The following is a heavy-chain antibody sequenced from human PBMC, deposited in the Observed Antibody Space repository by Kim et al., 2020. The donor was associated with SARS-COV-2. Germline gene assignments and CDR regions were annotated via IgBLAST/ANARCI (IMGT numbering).Heavy chain of an antibody. CDR3: ARVGTMDTAMEDY. J-gene: IGHJ4*02. CDR2: ISYDGSNK. D-gene: IGHD5-18*01. V-gene: IGHV3-30*04. CDR1: GFTFSSYA. Sequence: GGSLRLSCAASGFTFSSYAMHWVRQAPGKGLEWVAVISYDGSNKYYADSVKGRFTISRDNSKNTLYLQMNSLRAEDTAVYYCARVGTMDTAMEDYWGQGTLVTASS.